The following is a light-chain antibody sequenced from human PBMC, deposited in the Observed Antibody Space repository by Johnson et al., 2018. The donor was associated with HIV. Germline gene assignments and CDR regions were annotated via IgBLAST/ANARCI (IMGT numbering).Light chain of an antibody. V-gene: IGLV1-44*01. Sequence: QSVLTQPPSASGTPGQRVTISCSGSSSNIGSNTVNWYQQLPGTAPKLLIYRNNQRPSGVPDRFSGSKSGTSASLAISGLQTGDEADYYCETWDSRLSGYYVFVRGPRLTVL. CDR2: RNN. CDR3: ETWDSRLSGYYV. CDR1: SSNIGSNT. J-gene: IGLJ1*01.